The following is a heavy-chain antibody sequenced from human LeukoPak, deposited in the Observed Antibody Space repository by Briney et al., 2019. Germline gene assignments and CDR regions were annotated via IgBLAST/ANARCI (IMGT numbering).Heavy chain of an antibody. CDR1: GFTFSSYG. V-gene: IGHV3-33*01. Sequence: GGSLRLSCAASGFTFSSYGMHWVRQAPGKGLEWVAVIWYDGGNKYYADSVKGRFTISRDNSKNTLYLQMNSLRAEDTAVYYCARDNGGYYPTYAYFDYWGQGTLVTVSS. J-gene: IGHJ4*02. CDR2: IWYDGGNK. CDR3: ARDNGGYYPTYAYFDY. D-gene: IGHD3-22*01.